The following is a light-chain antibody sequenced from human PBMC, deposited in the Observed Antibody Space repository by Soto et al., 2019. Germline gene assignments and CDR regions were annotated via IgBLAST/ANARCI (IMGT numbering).Light chain of an antibody. Sequence: DIQMTQSPSTLSASVGDRVTITCRASQSIGSWLAWSQQKPGKATKLLIYKASSLKSGVPSRFSGSGSGTEFTLTISSLQPDDFATYYCQQYNSYPLTFGQGTKLEIK. CDR2: KAS. CDR3: QQYNSYPLT. V-gene: IGKV1-5*03. J-gene: IGKJ2*01. CDR1: QSIGSW.